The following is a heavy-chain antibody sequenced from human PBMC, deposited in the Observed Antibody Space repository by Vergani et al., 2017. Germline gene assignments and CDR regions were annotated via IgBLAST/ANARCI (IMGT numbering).Heavy chain of an antibody. Sequence: QVQLVESGGGVVQPGTSLRLSCVVSGFALNRHAMYWVRQAPGKGLEWVVGISFDGTNENFPDLVKGRVTISRDIAKNTLYLQVRSLRLEDTGVYHCVRDRGLCAGGRCYTEAWDYWGQGTPVTVSS. CDR2: ISFDGTNE. J-gene: IGHJ4*02. CDR1: GFALNRHA. V-gene: IGHV3-30-3*01. CDR3: VRDRGLCAGGRCYTEAWDY. D-gene: IGHD2-2*02.